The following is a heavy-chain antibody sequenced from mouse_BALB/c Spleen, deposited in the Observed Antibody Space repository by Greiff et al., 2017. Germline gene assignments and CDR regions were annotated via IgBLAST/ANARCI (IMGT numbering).Heavy chain of an antibody. CDR3: TRIGYDYDGFAY. CDR2: INPSNGGT. D-gene: IGHD2-4*01. V-gene: IGHV1S81*02. J-gene: IGHJ3*01. CDR1: GYTFTSYY. Sequence: VQLQQSGAELVKPGASVKLSCKASGYTFTSYYMYWVKQRPGQGLEWIGEINPSNGGTNFNEKFKSKATLTVDKSSSTAYMQLSSLTSEDSAVYYCTRIGYDYDGFAYWGQGTLVTASA.